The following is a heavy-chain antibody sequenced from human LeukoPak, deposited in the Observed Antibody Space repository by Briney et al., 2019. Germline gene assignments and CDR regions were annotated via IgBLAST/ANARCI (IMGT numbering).Heavy chain of an antibody. CDR1: GGSVSSSSYY. CDR3: ARDRRDFWSGYSYGMDV. CDR2: IYNSEST. J-gene: IGHJ6*02. V-gene: IGHV4-61*01. Sequence: SETLSLTCTVSGGSVSSSSYYWSWIRQPPGRGLEWIGYIYNSESTNYNPSLKSRVTISVDTSKNQFSLKLSSVTAADTAVYYCARDRRDFWSGYSYGMDVWGQGTTVTVSS. D-gene: IGHD3-3*01.